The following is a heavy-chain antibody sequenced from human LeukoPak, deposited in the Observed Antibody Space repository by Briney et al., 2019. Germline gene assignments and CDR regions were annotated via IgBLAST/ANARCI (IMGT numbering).Heavy chain of an antibody. CDR3: AREHYDILTGYSNFDY. V-gene: IGHV1-2*02. CDR2: INPNSGGT. D-gene: IGHD3-9*01. J-gene: IGHJ4*02. Sequence: ASVRVSCKASGYTFTGDYMRWVRQAPGQGLEWMGWINPNSGGTNYAQKFQGRVTMTRDTSISTAYMELSRLRSDDTAVYYCAREHYDILTGYSNFDYWGQGTLVTVSS. CDR1: GYTFTGDY.